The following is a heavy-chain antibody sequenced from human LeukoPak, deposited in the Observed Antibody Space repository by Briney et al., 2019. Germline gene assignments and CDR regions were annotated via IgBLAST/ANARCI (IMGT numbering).Heavy chain of an antibody. CDR2: INPSGGST. CDR1: GYTFTIYY. D-gene: IGHD2-15*01. J-gene: IGHJ3*02. V-gene: IGHV1-46*01. Sequence: ASVKVSFKASGYTFTIYYMHWVRQAPGQGLEWMGIINPSGGSTSYAQKFHGRVTMTRDMSTSTVYMELSSLRSEDTAVYYCARQCSGGTHDAFDIWGQGTMVTVSS. CDR3: ARQCSGGTHDAFDI.